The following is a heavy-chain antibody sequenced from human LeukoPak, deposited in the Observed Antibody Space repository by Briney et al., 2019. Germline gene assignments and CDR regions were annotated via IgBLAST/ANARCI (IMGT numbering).Heavy chain of an antibody. Sequence: GGSLRLSCAASGFTFSIYSMNWVRQAPGKGLEWVSSISSSSSYIYYADSVKGRFTIPRDNAKNSLYLQMNSLRAEDTAVYYCARDSRYYDILTGYYQNWFDPWGQGTLVTVSS. CDR1: GFTFSIYS. CDR3: ARDSRYYDILTGYYQNWFDP. D-gene: IGHD3-9*01. V-gene: IGHV3-21*01. J-gene: IGHJ5*02. CDR2: ISSSSSYI.